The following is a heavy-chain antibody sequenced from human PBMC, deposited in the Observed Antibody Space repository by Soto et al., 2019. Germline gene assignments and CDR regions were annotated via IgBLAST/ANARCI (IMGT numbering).Heavy chain of an antibody. D-gene: IGHD4-17*01. V-gene: IGHV3-30-3*01. Sequence: QVQLVESGGGVVQPGRSLRLSCAASGFTFSSYAMHWVRQAPGKGLEWVAVISSDGSNKYYADSVKGRFTISRDNPKNTLYLLMNSLRPEDTSVYYCTRHTVRGDYAFDIWGQGTMVTVSS. CDR2: ISSDGSNK. CDR3: TRHTVRGDYAFDI. J-gene: IGHJ3*02. CDR1: GFTFSSYA.